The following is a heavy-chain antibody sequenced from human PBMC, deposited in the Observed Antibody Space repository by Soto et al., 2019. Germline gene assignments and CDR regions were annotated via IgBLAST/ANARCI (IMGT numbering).Heavy chain of an antibody. CDR2: IIPIFGTA. CDR1: GGTFSSYA. CDR3: ARESRYCSGGSCYFLPVIDY. J-gene: IGHJ4*02. V-gene: IGHV1-69*13. Sequence: SVKVSSKASGGTFSSYAISWVRQAPGKRLEWMGGIIPIFGTANYAQKFQGRVTITADESTSTAYMELSSLRSEDTAVYYCARESRYCSGGSCYFLPVIDYWGQGTLVTVSS. D-gene: IGHD2-15*01.